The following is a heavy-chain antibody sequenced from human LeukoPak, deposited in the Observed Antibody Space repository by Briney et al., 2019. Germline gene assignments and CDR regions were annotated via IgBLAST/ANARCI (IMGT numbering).Heavy chain of an antibody. Sequence: VASVKVSCKASGYTFTSYGISWVRQAPGQGLEWMGWISAYNGNTNYAQKLQGRVTMTTDTSTSTAYMELRSLRSDDTAVYYCARDRAYYDILTGYSLTVWGQGTTVTVSS. J-gene: IGHJ6*02. CDR2: ISAYNGNT. CDR1: GYTFTSYG. V-gene: IGHV1-18*01. CDR3: ARDRAYYDILTGYSLTV. D-gene: IGHD3-9*01.